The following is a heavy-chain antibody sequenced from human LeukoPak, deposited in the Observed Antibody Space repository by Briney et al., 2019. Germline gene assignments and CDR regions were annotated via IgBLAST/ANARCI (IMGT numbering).Heavy chain of an antibody. V-gene: IGHV3-48*03. CDR2: ISSSGTTR. CDR3: ARGITGTTYYYYMDV. D-gene: IGHD1-20*01. Sequence: PGGSLRLSCAASGFTFSSYEMNWVRQAPGKGLEWLSYISSSGTTRHYADSVKGRFTISRDNAKNSLYLQMNSLRAEDTALYYCARGITGTTYYYYMDVWGKGTTVTVSS. J-gene: IGHJ6*03. CDR1: GFTFSSYE.